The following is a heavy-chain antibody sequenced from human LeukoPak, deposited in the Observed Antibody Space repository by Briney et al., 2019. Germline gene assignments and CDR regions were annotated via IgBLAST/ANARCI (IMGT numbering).Heavy chain of an antibody. CDR3: ARVVSSWLKGSFDY. J-gene: IGHJ4*02. CDR1: GGSISSFY. D-gene: IGHD6-13*01. V-gene: IGHV4-59*01. CDR2: VYYSGTT. Sequence: PSETLSLTCTVSGGSISSFYWSWIRQPPGKGLEWIGCVYYSGTTNYNPSLKSRVTISVDTSKNQFSLKLSSVTAADTAVYYCARVVSSWLKGSFDYWGQGTLVTVSS.